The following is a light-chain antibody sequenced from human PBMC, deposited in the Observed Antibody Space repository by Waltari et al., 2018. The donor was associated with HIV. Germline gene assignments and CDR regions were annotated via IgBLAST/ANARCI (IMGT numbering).Light chain of an antibody. J-gene: IGLJ3*02. V-gene: IGLV2-11*01. CDR3: CAYTGAYTSGV. Sequence: QSALTQPRSVSRSPGQSVTISCTGTRSDVGGYTFVPWDQQHPGKAPKLLIHDVSTRPSGVPDRFSGSKSGNTASLTISGLQAEDEADYYCCAYTGAYTSGVFGAGTQLTVL. CDR1: RSDVGGYTF. CDR2: DVS.